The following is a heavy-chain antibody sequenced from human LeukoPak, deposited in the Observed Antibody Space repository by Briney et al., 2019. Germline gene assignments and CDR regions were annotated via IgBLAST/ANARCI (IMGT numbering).Heavy chain of an antibody. D-gene: IGHD1-26*01. J-gene: IGHJ4*02. CDR3: ARRGGSGRAFDY. CDR2: IYYTGST. CDR1: GASISGGTYY. V-gene: IGHV4-39*01. Sequence: SETLSLTCSVSGASISGGTYYWGWIRQPPGQGLEWIGSIYYTGSTYDNPSLKSRVTISVDTSKNQFSLKLSSVTAADTAVYYCARRGGSGRAFDYWGQGTLVTVSS.